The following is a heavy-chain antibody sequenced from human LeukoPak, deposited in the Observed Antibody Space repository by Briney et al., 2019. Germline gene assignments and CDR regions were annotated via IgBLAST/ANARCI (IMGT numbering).Heavy chain of an antibody. V-gene: IGHV1-2*02. CDR2: TNPNSGGT. Sequence: ASVKVSCEASGYTFTGYYMHWVRQAPGQGLEWMGWTNPNSGGTNYAQKFQGRVTMTRDTSISTAYMEVRRLRSDDTAVYYCARGSGSYWWFDSWGQGTLVTVSS. D-gene: IGHD1-26*01. CDR1: GYTFTGYY. CDR3: ARGSGSYWWFDS. J-gene: IGHJ5*01.